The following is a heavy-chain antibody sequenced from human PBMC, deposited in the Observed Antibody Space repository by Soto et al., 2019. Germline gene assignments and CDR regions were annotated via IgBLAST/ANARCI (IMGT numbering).Heavy chain of an antibody. CDR2: IYYSGST. D-gene: IGHD6-19*01. CDR3: ARVAVAGTRVDY. CDR1: GDSISSGSYN. Sequence: SETLSLTCTVSGDSISSGSYNWGWIRQPPGKGLEWIGSIYYSGSTYYNPSLKSRVTISVDTPKNQFSLNLTSVTAADTAVYYCARVAVAGTRVDYWGQGTLVTVSS. V-gene: IGHV4-39*01. J-gene: IGHJ4*02.